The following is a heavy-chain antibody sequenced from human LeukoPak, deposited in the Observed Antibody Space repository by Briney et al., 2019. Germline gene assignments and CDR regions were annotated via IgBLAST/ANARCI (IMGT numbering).Heavy chain of an antibody. Sequence: GGSLRLFSAASGFTYSNYWMTWLRQSPEKALEWVAIIKPDGSDRYSVDYEKGRFTVSRDNAKNSLYLQMSSLRAEDTAVYYCARGGHRQKEFWGQGTLVTVSS. D-gene: IGHD3-10*01. CDR1: GFTYSNYW. CDR3: ARGGHRQKEF. V-gene: IGHV3-7*01. J-gene: IGHJ4*02. CDR2: IKPDGSDR.